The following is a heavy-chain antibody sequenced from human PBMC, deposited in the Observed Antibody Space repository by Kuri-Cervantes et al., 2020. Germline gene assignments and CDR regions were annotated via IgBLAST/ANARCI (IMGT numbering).Heavy chain of an antibody. J-gene: IGHJ3*01. Sequence: GESLKISCAASGFTFSSYGMHWVRQAPGKGLEWVAVISYDGSNKYYADSVKGRFTISRDNSENTLYLQMNSLRAEDTAVYYCARGIYDSSGYHSWGQGTMVTVSS. CDR1: GFTFSSYG. V-gene: IGHV3-30*03. D-gene: IGHD3-22*01. CDR2: ISYDGSNK. CDR3: ARGIYDSSGYHS.